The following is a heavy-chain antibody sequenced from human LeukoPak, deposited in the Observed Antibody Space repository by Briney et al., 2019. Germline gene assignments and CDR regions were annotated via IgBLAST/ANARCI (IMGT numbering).Heavy chain of an antibody. Sequence: ASVKVSCKASGYTFTISWVRQAPGQGLEWMGWISAYNGNTNYAQKLQGRVTMTTDTSTSTAYMELRSLRSDDTAVYYCARDGRRLGGWWYRTGADDAFDIWGQGTMVTVSS. CDR1: GYTFT. CDR2: ISAYNGNT. CDR3: ARDGRRLGGWWYRTGADDAFDI. J-gene: IGHJ3*02. D-gene: IGHD2-15*01. V-gene: IGHV1-18*01.